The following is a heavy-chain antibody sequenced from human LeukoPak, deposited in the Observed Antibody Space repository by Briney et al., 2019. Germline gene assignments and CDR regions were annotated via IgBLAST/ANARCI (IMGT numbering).Heavy chain of an antibody. Sequence: SETLSLTCTVSGGSISSYYWSWIRQPPGKGLEWIGYIYYSGSTNYNPSLKSRVTISVDTSKNQFSLKLSSVTAADTAVYYCARHSDYGTYWYFDLWGRGTLVTVSS. J-gene: IGHJ2*01. D-gene: IGHD4-17*01. CDR1: GGSISSYY. CDR2: IYYSGST. V-gene: IGHV4-59*08. CDR3: ARHSDYGTYWYFDL.